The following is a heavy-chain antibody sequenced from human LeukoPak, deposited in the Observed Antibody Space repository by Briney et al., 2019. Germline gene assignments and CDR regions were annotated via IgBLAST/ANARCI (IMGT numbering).Heavy chain of an antibody. Sequence: SETLSLTCSVSGGSISNYYWTWIRQPPGKGLEWIGYIYSSGITNYNPSLKSRVTMSVDTSKNQFSLKLSSVTAADTAMYYCARAAEYSSGWYLFDYWGQGILVTVSA. D-gene: IGHD6-19*01. V-gene: IGHV4-59*12. J-gene: IGHJ4*02. CDR1: GGSISNYY. CDR3: ARAAEYSSGWYLFDY. CDR2: IYSSGIT.